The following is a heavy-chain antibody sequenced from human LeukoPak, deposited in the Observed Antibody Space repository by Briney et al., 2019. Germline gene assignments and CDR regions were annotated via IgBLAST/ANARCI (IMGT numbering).Heavy chain of an antibody. Sequence: PGGSLRLSCAASGFTFTAYTINWVRQAPGKGLEWVSSISSTSYIYYADSVKGRFTISRDNAKNSVHLQMNSLRAEDTAVYYCARDTAMVKFDPWGQGTLVTVSS. CDR2: ISSTSYI. CDR1: GFTFTAYT. J-gene: IGHJ5*02. CDR3: ARDTAMVKFDP. V-gene: IGHV3-21*01. D-gene: IGHD5-18*01.